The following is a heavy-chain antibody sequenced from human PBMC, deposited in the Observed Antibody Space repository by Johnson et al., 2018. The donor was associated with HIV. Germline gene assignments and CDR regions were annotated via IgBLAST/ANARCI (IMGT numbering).Heavy chain of an antibody. V-gene: IGHV3-30*01. CDR2: ISYDGGNR. J-gene: IGHJ3*02. D-gene: IGHD2-2*01. CDR1: GFNFNTYT. CDR3: ARGSKDIAVVDGLDTDAFDT. Sequence: QVQLVESGGGVVQPGRSLRLFCAVSGFNFNTYTMHWVRQAPGRGLEWVAVISYDGGNRYYADSVKGRFTISRDSSKNTLSLKMNSLRPDDTAVYYCARGSKDIAVVDGLDTDAFDTWGQGTVVTVSS.